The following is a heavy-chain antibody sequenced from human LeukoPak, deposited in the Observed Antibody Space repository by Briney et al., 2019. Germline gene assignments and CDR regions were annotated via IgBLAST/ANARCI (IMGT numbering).Heavy chain of an antibody. J-gene: IGHJ6*03. V-gene: IGHV4-59*01. CDR1: GDSITYFY. CDR3: ARTSGSYYYYMDV. D-gene: IGHD5-12*01. Sequence: SETLSLTCSVSGDSITYFYWSWLRQPPGKGLEWIGDIYYSGRTNYNPSLKSRVTISVDTSKNQFSLRLSSVTAADTAVYYCARTSGSYYYYMDVWGKGTAVTISS. CDR2: IYYSGRT.